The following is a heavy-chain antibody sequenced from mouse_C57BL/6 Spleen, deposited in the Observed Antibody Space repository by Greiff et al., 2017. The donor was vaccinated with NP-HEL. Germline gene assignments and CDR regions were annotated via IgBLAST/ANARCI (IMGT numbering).Heavy chain of an antibody. CDR3: ARGNYGISYGAWFAY. Sequence: VQLQQSGPELVKPGASVKISCKASGYTFTDYYMNWVKQSHGKSLEWIGDINPNNGGTSYNQKFKGKATLTVDKSSSTAYMELRSLKSEDSSVYYCARGNYGISYGAWFAYWGQVTLVTVSA. V-gene: IGHV1-26*01. CDR1: GYTFTDYY. CDR2: INPNNGGT. D-gene: IGHD1-1*01. J-gene: IGHJ3*01.